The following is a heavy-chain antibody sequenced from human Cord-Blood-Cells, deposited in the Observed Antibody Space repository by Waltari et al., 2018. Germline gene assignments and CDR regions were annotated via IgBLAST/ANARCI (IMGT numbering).Heavy chain of an antibody. J-gene: IGHJ5*02. V-gene: IGHV5-51*01. CDR3: ARLFRRGSGSYNWFDP. CDR2: IYPGDSDT. Sequence: EVQLVQSGAAVKKPGESLKISGKGAGYSFTSYCIGWVRQIPGKGLEWMGIIYPGDSDTRYSPSFQGQVTISADKSISTAYLQWSSLKASDTAMYYCARLFRRGSGSYNWFDPWGQGTLVTVSS. CDR1: GYSFTSYC. D-gene: IGHD3-10*01.